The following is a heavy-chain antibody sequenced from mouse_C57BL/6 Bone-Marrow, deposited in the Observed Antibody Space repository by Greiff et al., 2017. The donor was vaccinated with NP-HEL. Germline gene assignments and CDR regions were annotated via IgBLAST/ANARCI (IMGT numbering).Heavy chain of an antibody. CDR3: ARHDDGYYGAMDY. CDR2: ISNGGGST. J-gene: IGHJ4*01. V-gene: IGHV5-12*01. Sequence: EVKLVAYGGGLVQPGGSLKLSCAASGFTFSDYYMYWVRQTPEKRLEWVAYISNGGGSTYYPDTVKGRFTISRDNAKNTLYLQMSRLKSEDTAMYYCARHDDGYYGAMDYWGQGTSVTVSS. D-gene: IGHD2-3*01. CDR1: GFTFSDYY.